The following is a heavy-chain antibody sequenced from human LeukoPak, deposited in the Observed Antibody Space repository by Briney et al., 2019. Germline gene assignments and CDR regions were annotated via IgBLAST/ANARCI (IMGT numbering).Heavy chain of an antibody. CDR3: ARGQGRDGYNFRILRYYFDY. CDR1: GGSISSYY. V-gene: IGHV4-59*12. CDR2: IYYSGST. Sequence: PSETLSLTCTVSGGSISSYYWSWIRQPPGKGLGWIGYIYYSGSTNYNPSLKRRVTISVEPSKNQFSLKLSSVTAADTAVYYCARGQGRDGYNFRILRYYFDYWGQGTLVTVSS. J-gene: IGHJ4*02. D-gene: IGHD5-24*01.